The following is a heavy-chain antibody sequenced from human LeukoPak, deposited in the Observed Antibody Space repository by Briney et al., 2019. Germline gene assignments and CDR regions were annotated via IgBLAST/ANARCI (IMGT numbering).Heavy chain of an antibody. D-gene: IGHD3-22*01. CDR3: ARLRPYDSSGYVDY. J-gene: IGHJ4*02. CDR1: GYKFTSYW. V-gene: IGHV5-51*01. CDR2: IYPDYSDT. Sequence: GESLQISCKGSGYKFTSYWIAWVRQVPGRGLEWMGLIYPDYSDTRYSPSFQGQVTISADKSISTAYLQWSSLKASDTAMYYCARLRPYDSSGYVDYWGQGTLVTVSS.